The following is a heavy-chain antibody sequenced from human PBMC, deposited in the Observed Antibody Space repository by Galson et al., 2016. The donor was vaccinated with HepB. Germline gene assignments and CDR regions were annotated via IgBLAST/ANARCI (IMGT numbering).Heavy chain of an antibody. D-gene: IGHD6-13*01. J-gene: IGHJ6*02. CDR1: GGSVSSDY. Sequence: SETLSLTCSVSGGSVSSDYWSWIRQPPEKGPEWIGYTHYSGSTNFNPSLKSRVSISLDTSKNQFSLRLTSVAAADTAVYYCARLRRVAAAGSYNYHSMDVWGQGTTVTVS. CDR3: ARLRRVAAAGSYNYHSMDV. V-gene: IGHV4-59*02. CDR2: THYSGST.